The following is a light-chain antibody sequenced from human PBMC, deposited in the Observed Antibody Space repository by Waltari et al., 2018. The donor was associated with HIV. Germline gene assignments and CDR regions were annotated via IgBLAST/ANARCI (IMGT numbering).Light chain of an antibody. Sequence: DIQMTQSPSSLSASVGDRVTITCQVSQDISNYLNWYHQEPGKAPKFLIYDASNLDIGVPSRFSGSGSGTKFTFTISSLQPEDIGTYYCQQYHNRPPTFGGGTKVEIK. V-gene: IGKV1-33*01. J-gene: IGKJ4*01. CDR3: QQYHNRPPT. CDR1: QDISNY. CDR2: DAS.